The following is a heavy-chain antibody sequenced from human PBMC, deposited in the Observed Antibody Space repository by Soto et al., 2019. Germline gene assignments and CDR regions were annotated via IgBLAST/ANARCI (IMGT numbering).Heavy chain of an antibody. D-gene: IGHD3-22*01. CDR3: ARMNYYDTSGYPFDY. CDR2: IYFRGTT. V-gene: IGHV4-59*01. CDR1: GGFISSYY. Sequence: SEKLSHTCTVSGGFISSYYWSWIRQPPGKGLEWIGYIYFRGTTNYNPSLKSRFTMSADTSKNQFSLKLNSVTAADTAVYYCARMNYYDTSGYPFDYWGQGMMVTVS. J-gene: IGHJ4*02.